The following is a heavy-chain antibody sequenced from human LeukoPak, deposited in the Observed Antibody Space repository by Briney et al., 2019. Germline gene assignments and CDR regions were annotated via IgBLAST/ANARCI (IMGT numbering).Heavy chain of an antibody. J-gene: IGHJ4*02. CDR3: ARGTVDTVIDN. D-gene: IGHD5-18*01. CDR2: IYYSGAT. Sequence: SETLSLTCTVSGGFISSFYCSWIRQPPGKGLEWIGYIYYSGATNYNPSLKSRVTISSDTSKNQFSLRLSSVTAVDTAVYYCARGTVDTVIDNWGQGTPVIVSS. CDR1: GGFISSFY. V-gene: IGHV4-59*08.